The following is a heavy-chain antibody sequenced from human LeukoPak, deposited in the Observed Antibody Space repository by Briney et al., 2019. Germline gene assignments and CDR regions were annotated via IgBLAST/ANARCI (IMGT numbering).Heavy chain of an antibody. D-gene: IGHD6-13*01. CDR3: ARVHGAAGTSWFDP. CDR1: GYTFTSYG. CDR2: ISAYNGNT. Sequence: ASVKVSCKASGYTFTSYGISWARQAPGQGLEWMGWISAYNGNTNYAQKLQGRVTMTTDTSTSTAYMELRSLRSDDTAVYYCARVHGAAGTSWFDPWGQGTLVTVSS. J-gene: IGHJ5*02. V-gene: IGHV1-18*01.